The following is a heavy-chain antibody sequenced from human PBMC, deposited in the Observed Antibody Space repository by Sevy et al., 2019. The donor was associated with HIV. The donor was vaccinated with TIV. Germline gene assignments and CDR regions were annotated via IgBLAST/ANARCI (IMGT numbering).Heavy chain of an antibody. CDR2: IRNNANSDTT. V-gene: IGHV3-72*01. D-gene: IGHD3-10*01. J-gene: IGHJ4*02. CDR3: ARVPTYGSVTYFLDY. CDR1: GFTFSDNY. Sequence: AGSLRLSCAASGFTFSDNYMDWVRQAPGKELEWVGRIRNNANSDTTEYAASVKGRFTISRDDSKNSLYLQMNSLKTEDTAVYYCARVPTYGSVTYFLDYWGQGSLVTVSS.